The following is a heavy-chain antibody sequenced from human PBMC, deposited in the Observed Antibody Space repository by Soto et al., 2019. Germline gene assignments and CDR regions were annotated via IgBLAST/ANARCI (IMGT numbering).Heavy chain of an antibody. D-gene: IGHD4-4*01. CDR3: ARLVYTDYFDY. CDR2: IYYSGST. CDR1: GGSISSYY. J-gene: IGHJ4*02. V-gene: IGHV4-59*08. Sequence: SETLSLTCTVSGGSISSYYWSWIRQPPGKGLEWIGYIYYSGSTNYNPSLKSRVTISVDTSKNQFSLKLSSVTAADTAVYDCARLVYTDYFDYWGQGTLVTVSS.